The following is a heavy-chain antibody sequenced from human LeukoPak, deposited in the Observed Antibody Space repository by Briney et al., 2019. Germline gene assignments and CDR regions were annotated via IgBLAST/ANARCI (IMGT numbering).Heavy chain of an antibody. CDR2: INHSGST. CDR1: GFTFSSYA. CDR3: ARGRARITIFGVVIDYYFDY. D-gene: IGHD3-3*01. V-gene: IGHV4-34*01. J-gene: IGHJ4*02. Sequence: GSLRLSCAASGFTFSSYAMSWIRQPPGKGLEWIGEINHSGSTNYNPSLKSRVTISVDTSRNQFSLKLSSVTAADTAVYYCARGRARITIFGVVIDYYFDYWGQGTLVTVSS.